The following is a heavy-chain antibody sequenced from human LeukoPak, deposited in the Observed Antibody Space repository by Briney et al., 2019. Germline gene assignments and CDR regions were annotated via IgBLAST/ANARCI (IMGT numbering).Heavy chain of an antibody. CDR3: SREFSSKLEWLAYVTGDDAFDV. CDR2: VNPKTGGT. V-gene: IGHV1-2*02. D-gene: IGHD3-3*01. CDR1: GYSFTGYH. J-gene: IGHJ3*01. Sequence: ASVKVSCKAFGYSFTGYHLHWLQQAPRQGLEWMGWVNPKTGGTNYARKFQGRVTMTRDTSINTVNMELSRLTSDDTAVYYCSREFSSKLEWLAYVTGDDAFDVWGQGTMITVS.